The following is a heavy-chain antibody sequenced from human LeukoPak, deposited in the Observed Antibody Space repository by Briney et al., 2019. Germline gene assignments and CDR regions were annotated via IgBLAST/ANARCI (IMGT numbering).Heavy chain of an antibody. J-gene: IGHJ5*02. D-gene: IGHD3-22*01. V-gene: IGHV3-11*01. CDR2: ISSSGSTI. Sequence: GGSLGLSCAASGFTFSDYYMSWIRQAPGKGLEWVSYISSSGSTIYYADSVKGRFTISRDNAKNSLYLQMNSLRAEDTAVYYCARIMYYYDSSGYYNWFDPWGQGTLVTVSS. CDR3: ARIMYYYDSSGYYNWFDP. CDR1: GFTFSDYY.